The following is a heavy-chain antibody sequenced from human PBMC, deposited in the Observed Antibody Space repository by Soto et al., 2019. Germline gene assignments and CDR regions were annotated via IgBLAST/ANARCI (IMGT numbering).Heavy chain of an antibody. V-gene: IGHV4-39*01. J-gene: IGHJ4*02. CDR3: ARHPLITMVRGVIYYFDY. D-gene: IGHD3-10*01. Sequence: PSETLSLTCTVSGGSISSSSYYWGWIRQPPGKGLEWIGSIYYSGSTYYNPSLKSRVTISVDTSKNQFSLKLSSVTAADTAVYYCARHPLITMVRGVIYYFDYWGQGTLVTVSS. CDR2: IYYSGST. CDR1: GGSISSSSYY.